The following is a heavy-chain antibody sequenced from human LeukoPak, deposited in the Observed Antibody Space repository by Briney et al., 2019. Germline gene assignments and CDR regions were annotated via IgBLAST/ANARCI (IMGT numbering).Heavy chain of an antibody. CDR3: AGRYYDYVWGSYRYDY. V-gene: IGHV1-69*13. J-gene: IGHJ4*02. CDR2: IIPIFGTA. D-gene: IGHD3-16*02. CDR1: GGTFSSYA. Sequence: ASVKVSCKASGGTFSSYAISWVRQAPGQGLEWMGGIIPIFGTANYAQKFQGRVTITADESTSTAYMELSSLRSEDMAVYYCAGRYYDYVWGSYRYDYWGQGTLVTVSS.